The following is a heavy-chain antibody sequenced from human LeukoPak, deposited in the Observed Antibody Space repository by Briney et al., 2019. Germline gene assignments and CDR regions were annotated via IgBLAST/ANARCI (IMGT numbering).Heavy chain of an antibody. CDR2: IKPDGSET. Sequence: GGSLRLSCAASGFTFSNYWMTWVRQGPGKGLEWVANIKPDGSETYYVDSLKGRFTISRDNAKISLYLQMNSLRAEDTAVYYCARDIATRAVAGTNDYYYYMDVWGKGTTVTISS. CDR1: GFTFSNYW. CDR3: ARDIATRAVAGTNDYYYYMDV. V-gene: IGHV3-7*01. D-gene: IGHD6-19*01. J-gene: IGHJ6*03.